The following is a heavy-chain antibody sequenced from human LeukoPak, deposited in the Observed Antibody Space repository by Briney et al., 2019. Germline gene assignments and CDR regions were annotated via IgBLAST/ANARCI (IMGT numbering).Heavy chain of an antibody. CDR2: IYYSGST. CDR1: GGSISSGDYY. V-gene: IGHV4-30-4*01. Sequence: PSETLSLTCTVSGGSISSGDYYWSWIRQPPGKGLEWIGYIYYSGSTYYNPSLKSRVTISVDTSKNQFSLKLSSVTAADTAVYYCASPGGAYYYYGMDVWGQGTTVTVSS. CDR3: ASPGGAYYYYGMDV. D-gene: IGHD3-16*01. J-gene: IGHJ6*02.